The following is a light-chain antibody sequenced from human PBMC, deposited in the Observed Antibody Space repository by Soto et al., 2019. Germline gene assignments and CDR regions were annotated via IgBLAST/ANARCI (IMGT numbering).Light chain of an antibody. Sequence: QSVLTQSPSASASLGASVKLTCTLSSGHSSYAIAWHQQQPEKGPRYLMKLNSDGSHSKGDGIPDRFSGSSSGAERYLTISSLQSEDEADYYYQTWGTGIGVFGTGTKLTVL. J-gene: IGLJ1*01. CDR2: LNSDGSH. CDR1: SGHSSYA. V-gene: IGLV4-69*01. CDR3: QTWGTGIGV.